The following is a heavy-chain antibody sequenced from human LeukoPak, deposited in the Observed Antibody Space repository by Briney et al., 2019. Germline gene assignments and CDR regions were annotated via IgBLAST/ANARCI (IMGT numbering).Heavy chain of an antibody. CDR1: GLSFRGYS. Sequence: SGESLTLSCTASGLSFRGYSMNWVRQAPGKGLEWVSYIRSNGDTIYYADSVKGRFTISRENAKRSMSLQMDSLRVDDTAVYFCARTVSSTGRVGLFDSWGQGSLVTVSS. CDR3: ARTVSSTGRVGLFDS. CDR2: IRSNGDTI. V-gene: IGHV3-48*04. J-gene: IGHJ4*02. D-gene: IGHD2-2*01.